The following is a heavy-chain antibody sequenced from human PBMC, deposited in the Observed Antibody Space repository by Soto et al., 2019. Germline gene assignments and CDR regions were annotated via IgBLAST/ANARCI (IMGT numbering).Heavy chain of an antibody. V-gene: IGHV4-31*03. Sequence: QVELQESGPGLVKASQTLSLCCTVSGGAVRTGGYYWAWIRQHPGKGLEWIGYMFYTGATYYSRSLNSRISMSVDTSNNQFGLKMNSVTAADTAVYYCARVLFVEGGYCFDSWGRGTLVTVAS. CDR2: MFYTGAT. D-gene: IGHD3-3*01. J-gene: IGHJ5*01. CDR3: ARVLFVEGGYCFDS. CDR1: GGAVRTGGYY.